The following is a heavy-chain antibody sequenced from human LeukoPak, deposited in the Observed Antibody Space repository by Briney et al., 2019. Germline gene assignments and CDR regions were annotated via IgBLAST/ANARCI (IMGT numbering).Heavy chain of an antibody. Sequence: SETLTLTCTVSGGCISSSSYYWGWIRQPPGKGLEWIASIYYSGSTYYNPSLKSRVAISVDTSKNQFSLKLSSVTAADTAVYYCARRDYDYVWGSYAPPFDYWGQGTLVTVSS. J-gene: IGHJ4*02. CDR1: GGCISSSSYY. D-gene: IGHD3-16*01. CDR3: ARRDYDYVWGSYAPPFDY. V-gene: IGHV4-39*01. CDR2: IYYSGST.